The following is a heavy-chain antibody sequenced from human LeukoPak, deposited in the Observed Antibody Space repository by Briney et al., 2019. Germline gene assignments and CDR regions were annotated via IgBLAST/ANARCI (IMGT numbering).Heavy chain of an antibody. CDR1: GFKFNLYA. CDR2: IDDPGTM. Sequence: PGGSLRLSCATSGFKFNLYAMTWVRQAPGEGLEWVSTIDDPGTMYHADSVKGRFTISRDDSKSTLFLQMNSLRADDTALYYCANAAISGNSRYDYFDVWGQGTMVIVSS. V-gene: IGHV3-23*01. J-gene: IGHJ3*01. D-gene: IGHD2-2*02. CDR3: ANAAISGNSRYDYFDV.